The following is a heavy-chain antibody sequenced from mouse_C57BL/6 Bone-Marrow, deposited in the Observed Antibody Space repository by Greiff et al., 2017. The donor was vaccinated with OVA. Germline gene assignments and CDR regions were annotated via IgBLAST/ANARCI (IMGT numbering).Heavy chain of an antibody. Sequence: EVQLVESGGGLVQPKGSLKLSCAASGFSFNTYAMNWVRQAPGKGLEWVARIRSKSNNYATYYADSVKDRFTISRDDSESMLYLQMNNLKTEDTAMYYCVRPFLMVTTDYYAMDYWGQGTSVTVSS. CDR1: GFSFNTYA. CDR3: VRPFLMVTTDYYAMDY. V-gene: IGHV10-1*01. CDR2: IRSKSNNYAT. D-gene: IGHD2-2*01. J-gene: IGHJ4*01.